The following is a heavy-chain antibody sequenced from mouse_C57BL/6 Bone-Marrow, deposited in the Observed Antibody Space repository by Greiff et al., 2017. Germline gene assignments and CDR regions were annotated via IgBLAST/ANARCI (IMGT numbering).Heavy chain of an antibody. Sequence: VQLQQSGPELVKPGASVKISCKASGYTFTDYYMNWVKQSHGKSLEWIGDINPNNGGTSYNQKFKGKATLTVDKSSSTAYMELRSLTSEDSAVYYCARWYYYGSSYSFDYWGQGTTLTVSS. J-gene: IGHJ2*01. D-gene: IGHD1-1*01. CDR2: INPNNGGT. V-gene: IGHV1-26*01. CDR3: ARWYYYGSSYSFDY. CDR1: GYTFTDYY.